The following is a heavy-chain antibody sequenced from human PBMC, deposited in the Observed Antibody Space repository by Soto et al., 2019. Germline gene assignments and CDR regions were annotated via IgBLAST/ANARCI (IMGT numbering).Heavy chain of an antibody. V-gene: IGHV3-23*01. J-gene: IGHJ4*02. D-gene: IGHD6-13*01. CDR3: AKDPVIAAAGTEGYFDY. CDR1: GFTFSTYA. Sequence: PGGSLRLSCSASGFTFSTYAMYWVRQAPGKGLEWVAVIRGLGSATYYTDSVKGRFTISRDNSKNTLYLQMNSLRAEDTAVYYCAKDPVIAAAGTEGYFDYWGQGTLVTVSS. CDR2: IRGLGSAT.